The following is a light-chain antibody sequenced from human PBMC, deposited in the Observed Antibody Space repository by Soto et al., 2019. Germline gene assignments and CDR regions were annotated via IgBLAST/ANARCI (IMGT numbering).Light chain of an antibody. CDR1: SSDVGGYDY. CDR3: SSYGGSNNVV. CDR2: EVS. V-gene: IGLV2-8*01. Sequence: QSVLTQPPSASGSPGQSVTISCTGTSSDVGGYDYVSWYQQHPGDAPKLMIYEVSKRPSGVPDRFSGSKSGNTASLTVSGLQAEDEADYYCSSYGGSNNVVFGGGTQLTVL. J-gene: IGLJ7*01.